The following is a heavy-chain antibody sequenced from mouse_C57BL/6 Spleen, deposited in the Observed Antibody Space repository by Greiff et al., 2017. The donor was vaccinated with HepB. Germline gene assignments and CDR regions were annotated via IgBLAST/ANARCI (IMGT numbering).Heavy chain of an antibody. J-gene: IGHJ4*01. Sequence: VHLVESGPELVKPGASVKLSCKASGYTFTSYDINWVKQRPGQGLEWIGWIYPRDGSTKYYEKFKGKATLTVDTSSSTAYMELHSLTSEDSAVYFCARSRSSYAMDYWGQGTSVTVSS. CDR1: GYTFTSYD. CDR3: ARSRSSYAMDY. D-gene: IGHD1-1*01. CDR2: IYPRDGST. V-gene: IGHV1-85*01.